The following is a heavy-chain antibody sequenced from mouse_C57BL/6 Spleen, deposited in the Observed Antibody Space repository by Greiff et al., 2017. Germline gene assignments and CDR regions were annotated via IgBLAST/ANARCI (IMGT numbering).Heavy chain of an antibody. CDR3: AGKCTKVEEGFAY. CDR2: FNPYNGGP. V-gene: IGHV1-19*01. Sequence: EVQLQQSGPVLVKPGASVTMSCKASGYTFTDYYMNWVKQSHGKSLEWIGVFNPYNGGPSYNQKFKGQATLTVDKSSSTAYMKLNSLTSEDSAVYYCAGKCTKVEEGFAYWGQGTLVTVSA. CDR1: GYTFTDYY. J-gene: IGHJ3*01. D-gene: IGHD2-2*01.